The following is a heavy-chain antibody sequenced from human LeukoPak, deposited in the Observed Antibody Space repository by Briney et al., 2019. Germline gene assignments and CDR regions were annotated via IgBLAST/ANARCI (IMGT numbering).Heavy chain of an antibody. Sequence: GGSLRLSCAASGFTFSSYSMNWVRQAPGKGLEWVSYISSSSSAIYHADSVKGRFTISRDNAKNSLYLQMNSLRAEDTAVYYCARDINRGVVPNPGYWGQGTLVTVSS. CDR1: GFTFSSYS. J-gene: IGHJ4*02. CDR2: ISSSSSAI. CDR3: ARDINRGVVPNPGY. D-gene: IGHD2-2*01. V-gene: IGHV3-21*05.